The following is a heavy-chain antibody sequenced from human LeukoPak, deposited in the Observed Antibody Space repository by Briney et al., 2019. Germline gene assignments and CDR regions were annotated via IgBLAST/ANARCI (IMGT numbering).Heavy chain of an antibody. J-gene: IGHJ5*02. D-gene: IGHD6-13*01. CDR1: GFTFSSYA. Sequence: GGSLRLSCAASGFTFSSYAMSWVRQAPGKGLEWVSSISGSGGSTYYADSVKGRCAIYRDNSKNTLYLQMNSLRAEDTAVYYCARGGSSWYAVWFDPWGQGTLVTVSS. CDR2: ISGSGGST. CDR3: ARGGSSWYAVWFDP. V-gene: IGHV3-23*01.